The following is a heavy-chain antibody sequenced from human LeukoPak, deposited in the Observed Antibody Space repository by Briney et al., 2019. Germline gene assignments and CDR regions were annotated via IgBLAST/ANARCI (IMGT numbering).Heavy chain of an antibody. J-gene: IGHJ3*02. CDR3: ARSVRGSETGAGDAFDI. D-gene: IGHD1-1*01. CDR2: IWNDGSNK. V-gene: IGHV3-33*01. Sequence: GGSLRLSCGTSGFIFSNYGMHWVRQASAKGLEWVAVIWNDGSNKYYADSVKGRFTISRDNSKTTLEMNSLRVEDTAVYYCARSVRGSETGAGDAFDIWGQGTMVTVSS. CDR1: GFIFSNYG.